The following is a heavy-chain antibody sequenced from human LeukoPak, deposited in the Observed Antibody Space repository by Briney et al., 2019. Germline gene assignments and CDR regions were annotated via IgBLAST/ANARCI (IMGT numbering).Heavy chain of an antibody. V-gene: IGHV3-30*18. Sequence: GGSLRLSCAASGFTFSSYGMHWVRQAPGKGMEWVAVISYDGSNKYYADSVKGRFTISRDNSKNTLYLQMNSLRAEDTAVYYCAKESYSNYYWGQGTLVTVSS. J-gene: IGHJ4*02. CDR1: GFTFSSYG. D-gene: IGHD4-11*01. CDR3: AKESYSNYY. CDR2: ISYDGSNK.